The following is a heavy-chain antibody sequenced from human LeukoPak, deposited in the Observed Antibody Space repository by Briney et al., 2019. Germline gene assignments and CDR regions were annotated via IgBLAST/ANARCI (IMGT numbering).Heavy chain of an antibody. CDR3: ARDQGLVWLSPGY. Sequence: GASVKVSCKASGCTFTGYYMHWVRQAPGQGLEWMGWINPNSGGTNYAQKFQGWVTMTRDTSISTAYMELSRLRSDDTAVYYCARDQGLVWLSPGYWGQGTLVTVSS. CDR2: INPNSGGT. J-gene: IGHJ4*02. D-gene: IGHD6-19*01. V-gene: IGHV1-2*04. CDR1: GCTFTGYY.